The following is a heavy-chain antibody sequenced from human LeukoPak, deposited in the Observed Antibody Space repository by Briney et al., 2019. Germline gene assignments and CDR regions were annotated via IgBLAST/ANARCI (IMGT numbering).Heavy chain of an antibody. J-gene: IGHJ4*02. D-gene: IGHD3-22*01. CDR2: INPNSGGT. CDR3: ARDPRRQYYYDSSGEYDY. CDR1: GYTFTSYY. Sequence: ASVKVSCKASGYTFTSYYMHWVRQAPGQGLEWMGWINPNSGGTNYAQKFQGRVTMTRDTSISTAYMELSRLTSDDTAVYYCARDPRRQYYYDSSGEYDYWGQGTLVTVSS. V-gene: IGHV1-2*02.